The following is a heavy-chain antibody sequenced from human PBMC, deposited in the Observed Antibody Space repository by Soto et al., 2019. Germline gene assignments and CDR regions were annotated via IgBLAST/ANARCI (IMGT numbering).Heavy chain of an antibody. D-gene: IGHD5-12*01. CDR3: ARVEMATIKGHTEHVFDY. CDR2: ISSSSSTI. J-gene: IGHJ4*02. Sequence: GGSLRLSCAASGFTFSSYSMNWVRQAPGKGLEWVSYISSSSSTIYYADSVKGRFTISRDNAKNSLYLQMNSLRDEDTAVYYCARVEMATIKGHTEHVFDYWGQGTLVTVSS. CDR1: GFTFSSYS. V-gene: IGHV3-48*02.